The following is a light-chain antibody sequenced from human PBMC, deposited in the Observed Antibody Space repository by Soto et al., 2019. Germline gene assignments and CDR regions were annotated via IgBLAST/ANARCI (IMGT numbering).Light chain of an antibody. CDR3: QQYNNWPLT. CDR2: ATS. V-gene: IGKV3-15*01. Sequence: EIVMTQSPATLSVSPGERATLSCRASHRVSSYLAWYQQKPGQAPRLLIFATSTRATGIPARFSVRGSGTEFTLTISSLQSEDFAVYYCQQYNNWPLTFGGGTKVDIK. CDR1: HRVSSY. J-gene: IGKJ4*01.